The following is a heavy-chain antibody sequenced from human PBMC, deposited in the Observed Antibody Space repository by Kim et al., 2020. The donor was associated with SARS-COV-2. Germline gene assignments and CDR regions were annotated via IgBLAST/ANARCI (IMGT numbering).Heavy chain of an antibody. CDR2: ISSSGSTI. D-gene: IGHD3-10*01. CDR1: GFTFSDYY. CDR3: ARDFYYGSGSYSPGWYFDL. J-gene: IGHJ2*01. V-gene: IGHV3-11*04. Sequence: GGSLRLSCAASGFTFSDYYMSWIRQAPGKGLEWVSYISSSGSTIYYADSVKGRFTIYRDNAKNSLYLQMNSLRAEDTAVYYCARDFYYGSGSYSPGWYFDLWGRGTLVTVSS.